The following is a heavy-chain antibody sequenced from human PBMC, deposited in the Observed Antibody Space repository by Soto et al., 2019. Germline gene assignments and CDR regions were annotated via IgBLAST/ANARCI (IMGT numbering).Heavy chain of an antibody. CDR2: IYYSGST. J-gene: IGHJ5*02. D-gene: IGHD1-20*01. Sequence: PPWKGLEWIGSIYYSGSTYYNPSLKSRVTISVDTSKNQFSLKLSSVTAADTAVYYCASGNFNWMSLPHWFDPWGQGTLVTVSS. CDR3: ASGNFNWMSLPHWFDP. V-gene: IGHV4-39*01.